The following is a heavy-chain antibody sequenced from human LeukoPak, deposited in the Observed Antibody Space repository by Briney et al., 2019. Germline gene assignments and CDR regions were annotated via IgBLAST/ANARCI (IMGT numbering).Heavy chain of an antibody. Sequence: SETLSLTCAVYGGSFSGYYWSWIRQPPGKGLEWIGEINHSGSTNYNPSLKSRVTISVDTSKNQFSLKLSSVTAADTAVYYCARGTGYSSGWYSFDYWGQGTLVTVSS. J-gene: IGHJ4*02. CDR2: INHSGST. CDR1: GGSFSGYY. D-gene: IGHD6-19*01. V-gene: IGHV4-34*01. CDR3: ARGTGYSSGWYSFDY.